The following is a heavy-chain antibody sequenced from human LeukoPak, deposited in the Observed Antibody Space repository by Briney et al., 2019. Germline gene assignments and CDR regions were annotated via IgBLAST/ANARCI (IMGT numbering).Heavy chain of an antibody. CDR2: IYYTGSA. D-gene: IGHD3-22*01. Sequence: SETLSLTCTVSGASISTYYWSWIRQPPGKGLEWIGYIYYTGSANYNPSLKSRVTISVDTSKNQFSLKLSSVTAADTAVYYCARISNSGYDSRGVFDIWGQGTMATVSS. V-gene: IGHV4-59*01. J-gene: IGHJ3*02. CDR3: ARISNSGYDSRGVFDI. CDR1: GASISTYY.